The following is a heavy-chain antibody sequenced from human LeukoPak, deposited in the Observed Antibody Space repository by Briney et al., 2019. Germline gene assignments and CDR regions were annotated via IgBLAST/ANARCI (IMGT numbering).Heavy chain of an antibody. J-gene: IGHJ5*01. V-gene: IGHV2-5*01. CDR1: GFSLKTREMA. Sequence: SGPTLVNPTQTLTLTCTFSGFSLKTREMAVSWIRQPPGKALEWLALIFWTDEKHYSPSLESRLTITKDTSKNQVVLTMTNMDPVDTATYYCAHRPIDARPFDSWGQGTLVTVSS. CDR2: IFWTDEK. CDR3: AHRPIDARPFDS. D-gene: IGHD6-6*01.